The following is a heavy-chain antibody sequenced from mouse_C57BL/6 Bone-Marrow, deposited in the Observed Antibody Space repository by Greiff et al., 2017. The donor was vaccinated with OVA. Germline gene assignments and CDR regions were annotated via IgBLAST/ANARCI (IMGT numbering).Heavy chain of an antibody. CDR2: IHPNSGST. Sequence: QVQLQQPGAELVKPGASVKLSCTASGYTFTSYWMHWVKQRPGPGLEWIGMIHPNSGSTNYNEKFKSKVTLTVDKSSSPAYMQLSSLTSEDTAVYYCARWLLGPYWGQGTTLTVSS. CDR3: ARWLLGPY. J-gene: IGHJ2*01. D-gene: IGHD2-3*01. V-gene: IGHV1-64*01. CDR1: GYTFTSYW.